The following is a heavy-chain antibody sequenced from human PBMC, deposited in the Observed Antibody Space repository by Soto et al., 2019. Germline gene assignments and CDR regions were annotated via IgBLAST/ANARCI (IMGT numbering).Heavy chain of an antibody. D-gene: IGHD2-15*01. Sequence: GGSLRLSCAASGFTFSDYYMSWIRQAPGKGLEWVSYISSSGSTIYYADSVKGRFTISRDNAKNSLYLQMNSLRAEDTAVYYCAGGYCSGGSCYDYYGMDVLGQGTTVTVSS. V-gene: IGHV3-11*01. J-gene: IGHJ6*02. CDR3: AGGYCSGGSCYDYYGMDV. CDR2: ISSSGSTI. CDR1: GFTFSDYY.